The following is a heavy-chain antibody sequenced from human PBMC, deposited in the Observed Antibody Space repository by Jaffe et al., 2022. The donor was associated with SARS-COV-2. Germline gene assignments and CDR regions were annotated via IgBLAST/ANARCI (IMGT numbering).Heavy chain of an antibody. Sequence: QVQLVQSGSELKKPGASVKVSCKASGYTFTSYAMNWVRQAPGQGLEWMGWINTNTGNPTYAQGFTGRFVFSLDTSVSTAYLQISSLKAEDTAVYYCARGPTYYDILTGYLMGHYYYYMDVWGKGTTVTVSS. V-gene: IGHV7-4-1*02. CDR3: ARGPTYYDILTGYLMGHYYYYMDV. CDR2: INTNTGNP. CDR1: GYTFTSYA. D-gene: IGHD3-9*01. J-gene: IGHJ6*03.